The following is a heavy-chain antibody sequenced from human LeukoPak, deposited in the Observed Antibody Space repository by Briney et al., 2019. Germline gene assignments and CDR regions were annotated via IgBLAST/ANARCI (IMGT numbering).Heavy chain of an antibody. D-gene: IGHD4-17*01. CDR1: GGSISSGGYY. Sequence: PSQTLSLTCTVSGGSISSGGYYWSWIRQRPGKGLEWIGYIYYSGSTYHNPSLKSRVTISVDTSKNQFSLKLSSVTAADTAVYYCASTTVTTRYYYYGMDVWGQGTTVTVSS. J-gene: IGHJ6*02. CDR3: ASTTVTTRYYYYGMDV. CDR2: IYYSGST. V-gene: IGHV4-31*03.